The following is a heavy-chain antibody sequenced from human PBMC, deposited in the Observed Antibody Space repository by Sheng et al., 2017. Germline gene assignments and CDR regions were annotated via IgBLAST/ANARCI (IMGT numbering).Heavy chain of an antibody. D-gene: IGHD6-19*01. Sequence: QVQLVESGGGVVQPGRSLRLSCAASGFTFSSYAMHWVRQAPGKGLEWVAVISYDGSNKYYADSVKGRFTISRDNSKNTLYLQMNSLRAEDTAVYYCAREPRRRGWPFDYWGQGTLVTVSS. V-gene: IGHV3-30*04. CDR3: AREPRRRGWPFDY. CDR2: ISYDGSNK. J-gene: IGHJ4*02. CDR1: GFTFSSYA.